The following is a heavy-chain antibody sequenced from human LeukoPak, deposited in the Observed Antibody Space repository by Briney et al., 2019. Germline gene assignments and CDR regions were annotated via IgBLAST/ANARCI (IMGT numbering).Heavy chain of an antibody. D-gene: IGHD4-17*01. CDR3: ARGAVTYHWYFDL. CDR2: INAGNGNT. Sequence: GASVKVSCKAPGYTFTSYAMHWVRQAPGQRLEWMGWINAGNGNTKYSQKFQGRVTITRDTSASTAYMELSSLRSEDTAVYYCARGAVTYHWYFDLWGRGTLVTVSS. CDR1: GYTFTSYA. V-gene: IGHV1-3*01. J-gene: IGHJ2*01.